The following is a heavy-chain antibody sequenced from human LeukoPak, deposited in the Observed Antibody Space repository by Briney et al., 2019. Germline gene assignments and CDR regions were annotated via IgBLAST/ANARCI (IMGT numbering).Heavy chain of an antibody. CDR1: GFSFSSYA. D-gene: IGHD6-19*01. J-gene: IGHJ4*02. V-gene: IGHV3-23*01. CDR2: MSSSDDGR. Sequence: GGSLRLSCATSGFSFSSYAMSWVRQAPGKGLEWVSAMSSSDDGRYYAASVRGRFTISRDTSRSTLYLQMNSLRAEDTAVYYCAMRIAVAGSLDYWGQGTLVTVSS. CDR3: AMRIAVAGSLDY.